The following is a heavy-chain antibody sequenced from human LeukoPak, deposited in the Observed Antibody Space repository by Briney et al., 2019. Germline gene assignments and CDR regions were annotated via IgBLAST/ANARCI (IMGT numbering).Heavy chain of an antibody. CDR2: INSDGSST. J-gene: IGHJ4*02. CDR1: GFTFSSYA. V-gene: IGHV3-74*01. D-gene: IGHD4-23*01. Sequence: GGSLRLSCAASGFTFSSYAMSWVRQAPGKGLVWVSRINSDGSSTSYADSVKGRFTISRDNAKNTLYLQMNSLRAEDTAVYYCARDNGNSGEDFDYWGQGTLVTVSS. CDR3: ARDNGNSGEDFDY.